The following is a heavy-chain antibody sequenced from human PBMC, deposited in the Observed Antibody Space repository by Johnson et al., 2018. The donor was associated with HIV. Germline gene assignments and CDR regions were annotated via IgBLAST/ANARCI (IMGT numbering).Heavy chain of an antibody. D-gene: IGHD3-3*01. CDR2: IYSGGSS. J-gene: IGHJ3*01. V-gene: IGHV3-NL1*01. Sequence: QVQLVESGGGVVRPGGSLRLSCAASGFTFDDYAMHWVRQAPGMGLEWVAVIYSGGSSFYADSVQGRFTISTDNFKNTVFLHMNTLRAEDTAVYFCAVDLGGNDAFDVWGQGTTVIVSS. CDR1: GFTFDDYA. CDR3: AVDLGGNDAFDV.